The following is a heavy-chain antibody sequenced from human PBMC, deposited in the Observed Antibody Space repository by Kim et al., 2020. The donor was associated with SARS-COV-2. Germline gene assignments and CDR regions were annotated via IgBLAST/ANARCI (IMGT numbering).Heavy chain of an antibody. V-gene: IGHV3-64D*09. J-gene: IGHJ5*02. CDR3: VKGFGSGSST. Sequence: TYYADAEKGRFTISRVNSKNTLYLRMSSLRAEDTAVYYCVKGFGSGSSTCGQGTLVTVSS. CDR2: T. D-gene: IGHD3-10*01.